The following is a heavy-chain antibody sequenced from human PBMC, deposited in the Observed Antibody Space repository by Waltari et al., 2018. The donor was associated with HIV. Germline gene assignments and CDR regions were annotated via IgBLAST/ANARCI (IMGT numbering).Heavy chain of an antibody. CDR2: IYYSGST. CDR1: GGSISSGGYY. D-gene: IGHD3-3*01. Sequence: QVQLQESGPGLVKPSQTLSLTCTFSGGSISSGGYYWSWSRQHPGKGLEWIGYIYYSGSTYYNPSLKSRVTISVDTSKNQFSLKLSSVTAADTAVYYCARDHATIFGGGGRDYGMDVWGQGTTVTVSS. V-gene: IGHV4-31*03. J-gene: IGHJ6*02. CDR3: ARDHATIFGGGGRDYGMDV.